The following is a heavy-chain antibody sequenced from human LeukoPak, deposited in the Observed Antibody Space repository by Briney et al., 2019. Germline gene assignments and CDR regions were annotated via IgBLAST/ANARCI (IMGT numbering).Heavy chain of an antibody. CDR2: ISSSSSTI. Sequence: GGSLRLSCAASGFTFSSYSMNWVRQAPGKGLGWVSYISSSSSTIYYADSVKGRFTISRDNAKNSLYLQMNSLRAEDTAVYYCARDVEGRDGYNYDYYYYMDVWGKGTTVTVSS. CDR1: GFTFSSYS. CDR3: ARDVEGRDGYNYDYYYYMDV. J-gene: IGHJ6*03. D-gene: IGHD5-24*01. V-gene: IGHV3-48*01.